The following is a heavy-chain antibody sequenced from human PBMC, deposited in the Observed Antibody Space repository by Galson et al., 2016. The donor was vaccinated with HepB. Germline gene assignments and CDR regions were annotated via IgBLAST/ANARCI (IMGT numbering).Heavy chain of an antibody. D-gene: IGHD4-17*01. Sequence: PALVKPTQTLTLTCTFSGFSLRTSGGGVGWIRQPPGKALVWLALIYWNDDKRYSPSLKSRLTVTKDTPKNQVVLTITHVDPVDTGTYFCAHSLYGVYSGGWYFELWGRGTLVTVSS. CDR1: GFSLRTSGGG. CDR2: IYWNDDK. V-gene: IGHV2-5*01. J-gene: IGHJ2*01. CDR3: AHSLYGVYSGGWYFEL.